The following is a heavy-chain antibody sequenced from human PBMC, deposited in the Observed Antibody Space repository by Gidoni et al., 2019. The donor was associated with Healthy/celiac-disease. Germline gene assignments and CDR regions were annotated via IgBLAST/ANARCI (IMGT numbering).Heavy chain of an antibody. D-gene: IGHD3-22*01. J-gene: IGHJ4*02. CDR2: ISGSGGST. CDR3: ALLIVVVIDLDY. CDR1: GFTFSSYA. V-gene: IGHV3-23*01. Sequence: EVQLLESGGGLVQPGGSLRRSCAASGFTFSSYAMSWVRQAPGKGLECGSAISGSGGSTYYADSVKGRFTISRDNSKNTLYLQMNSLRAEDTAVYYCALLIVVVIDLDYWGQGTLVTVSS.